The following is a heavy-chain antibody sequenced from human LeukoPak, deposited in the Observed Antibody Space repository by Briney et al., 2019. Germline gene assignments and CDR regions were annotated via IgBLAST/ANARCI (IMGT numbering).Heavy chain of an antibody. CDR1: GFTFSSYA. CDR2: ISSDGSNK. V-gene: IGHV3-30*03. CDR3: ARDYYDSSGYYPWSY. D-gene: IGHD3-22*01. J-gene: IGHJ4*02. Sequence: GGSLRLSCLASGFTFSSYAMDWVRQAPGKGLYWVAVISSDGSNKYYTDSVKGRFTISRDNSKNTLYLQMNSLRAEDTAVYYCARDYYDSSGYYPWSYWGQGTLVIVSS.